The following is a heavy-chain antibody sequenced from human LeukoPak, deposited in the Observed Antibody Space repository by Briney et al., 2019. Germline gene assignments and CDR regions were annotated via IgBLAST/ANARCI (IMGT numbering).Heavy chain of an antibody. D-gene: IGHD2-2*01. J-gene: IGHJ5*02. CDR3: ARNGRDCSSTSCYNWFDP. Sequence: SVKVSCKASGGTFSSYAISWLRQAPGQGLEWMGRIIPIFGTANYAQKFQGRVTITADKSTSTAYMELSSLRSEDTAVYYCARNGRDCSSTSCYNWFDPWGQGTLVTVSS. CDR2: IIPIFGTA. CDR1: GGTFSSYA. V-gene: IGHV1-69*06.